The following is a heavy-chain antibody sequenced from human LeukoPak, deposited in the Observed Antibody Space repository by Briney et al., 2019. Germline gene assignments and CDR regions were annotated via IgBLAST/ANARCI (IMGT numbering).Heavy chain of an antibody. V-gene: IGHV3-66*02. CDR2: IHSGGNT. Sequence: GGSLRLSCAASGLTVSSNYMTWIRQAPRKGLERVSIIHSGGNTYYADSVKGRFAISRDNSKNTVYLQMNSLRAEDTAVYYCVNLPGGGYWGQGTLVTVSS. J-gene: IGHJ4*02. CDR1: GLTVSSNY. D-gene: IGHD7-27*01. CDR3: VNLPGGGY.